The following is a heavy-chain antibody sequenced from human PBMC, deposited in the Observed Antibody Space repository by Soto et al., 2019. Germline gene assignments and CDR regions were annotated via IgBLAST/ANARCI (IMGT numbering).Heavy chain of an antibody. CDR2: IWYDGSNK. CDR3: ARDPDYYGSGSFDY. D-gene: IGHD3-10*01. Sequence: GALRLSCAASGFTFSSYGMHWVRQAPGKGLEWVAVIWYDGSNKYYADSVKGRFTISRDNSKNTLYLQMNSLRAEDTAVYYCARDPDYYGSGSFDYWGQGTLVTVSS. J-gene: IGHJ4*02. V-gene: IGHV3-33*01. CDR1: GFTFSSYG.